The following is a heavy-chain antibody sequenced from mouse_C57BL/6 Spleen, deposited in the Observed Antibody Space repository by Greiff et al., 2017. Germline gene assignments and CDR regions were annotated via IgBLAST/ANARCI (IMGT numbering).Heavy chain of an antibody. V-gene: IGHV14-1*01. Sequence: VQLQQSGAELVRPGASVKLSCTASGFNIKDYYMHWVKQRPEQGLEWIGRIDPEDGDTEYAPKFQGKATMTADTSSNPAYLQLSSLTSEDTAVYYCTGYYGSSSYAMDYWGQGTSVTVSS. CDR1: GFNIKDYY. J-gene: IGHJ4*01. CDR2: IDPEDGDT. D-gene: IGHD1-1*01. CDR3: TGYYGSSSYAMDY.